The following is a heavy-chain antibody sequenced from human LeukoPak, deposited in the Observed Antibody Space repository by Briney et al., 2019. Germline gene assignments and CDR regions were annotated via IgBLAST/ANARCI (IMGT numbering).Heavy chain of an antibody. J-gene: IGHJ6*04. CDR3: AELGITMIGGV. Sequence: PGGSLRLSCAASGFTLSSYEMNGVGQAQGKGLGWVSYISSSGSTIYYADSVKGRFTISRDNAKNSLYLQMNSLRAEDTAVYYCAELGITMIGGVWGKGTTVTISS. D-gene: IGHD3-10*02. V-gene: IGHV3-48*03. CDR2: ISSSGSTI. CDR1: GFTLSSYE.